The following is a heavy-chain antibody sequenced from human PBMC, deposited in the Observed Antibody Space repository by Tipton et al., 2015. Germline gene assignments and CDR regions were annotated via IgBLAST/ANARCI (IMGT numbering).Heavy chain of an antibody. CDR3: ACQDYDSLTRDYQTVDY. CDR2: INHSGGT. Sequence: TLSLTCAVYGGSFSGYYWTWIRQPPGKGLEWIGEINHSGGTKYNPSLKSRVTISVDTSKNQLFLTLTSVTAADTAVYYCACQDYDSLTRDYQTVDYWGQGTLVTVSS. V-gene: IGHV4-34*01. CDR1: GGSFSGYY. D-gene: IGHD3-9*01. J-gene: IGHJ4*02.